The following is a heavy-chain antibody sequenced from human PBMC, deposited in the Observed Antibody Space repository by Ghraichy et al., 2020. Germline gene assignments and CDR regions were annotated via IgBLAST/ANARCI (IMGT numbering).Heavy chain of an antibody. D-gene: IGHD3-3*01. V-gene: IGHV4-39*01. CDR3: ARHQAKGEYYDFWSGYYSGSYGMDV. Sequence: SQTLSLTCTVSGGSISSSSYYWGWIRQPPGKGLEWIGSIYYSGSTYYNPSLKSRVTISVDTSKNQFSLKLSSVTAADTAVYYYARHQAKGEYYDFWSGYYSGSYGMDVWGQGTTVTVSS. CDR1: GGSISSSSYY. J-gene: IGHJ6*02. CDR2: IYYSGST.